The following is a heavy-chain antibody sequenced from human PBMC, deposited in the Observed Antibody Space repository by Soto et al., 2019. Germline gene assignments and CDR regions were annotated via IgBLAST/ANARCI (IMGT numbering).Heavy chain of an antibody. J-gene: IGHJ4*02. CDR3: ARTLYSYGPRFDY. CDR2: MYYSGRT. CDR1: GGSISSYY. Sequence: QVQLQESGPGLVKPSETLSLTCTVSGGSISSYYWSWIRQPPGKGLEWIGYMYYSGRTNYNPSLKSRVTISVDTSKNQFSLKLSSVTAADTAVYYCARTLYSYGPRFDYWGQGTLVTVSS. D-gene: IGHD5-18*01. V-gene: IGHV4-59*01.